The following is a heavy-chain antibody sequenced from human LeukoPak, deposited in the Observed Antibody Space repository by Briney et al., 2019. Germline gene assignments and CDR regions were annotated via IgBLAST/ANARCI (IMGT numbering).Heavy chain of an antibody. CDR1: GFTFSSYA. CDR2: ISGSGGST. Sequence: GGSLRLSCAASGFTFSSYAMSWVRQAPGKGLEWVSAISGSGGSTYYADSVKGRFTISRDNSKNTLYLQMNSLRAEDTAVYYCAKGSGGYDLAYYFDYWGQGTLVTVSS. CDR3: AKGSGGYDLAYYFDY. J-gene: IGHJ4*02. D-gene: IGHD5-12*01. V-gene: IGHV3-23*01.